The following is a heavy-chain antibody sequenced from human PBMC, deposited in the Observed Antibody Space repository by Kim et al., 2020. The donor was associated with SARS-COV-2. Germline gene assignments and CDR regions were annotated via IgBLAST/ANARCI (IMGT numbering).Heavy chain of an antibody. CDR2: ISGAGGNK. J-gene: IGHJ4*02. V-gene: IGHV3-23*01. D-gene: IGHD6-19*01. CDR3: AIDGSQWLVPLDY. Sequence: GGSLRLSCTASGIRFSSYYMSWVRQAPGKGLEWISLISGAGGNKYYVESVKGRFTISRDNSKNTLYLQMNSLRAEDTAVYYCAIDGSQWLVPLDYWGQVTLVTVSS. CDR1: GIRFSSYY.